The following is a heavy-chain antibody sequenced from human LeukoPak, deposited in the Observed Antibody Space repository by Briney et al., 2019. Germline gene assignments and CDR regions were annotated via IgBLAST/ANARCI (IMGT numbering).Heavy chain of an antibody. CDR2: IKQDGSEK. V-gene: IGHV3-7*03. J-gene: IGHJ4*02. CDR3: ARDNPPDY. CDR1: GFTFSSSW. Sequence: GGSLRLSCAASGFTFSSSWMSWVRQAPGKGLEWVANIKQDGSEKSYVESVRGRFTISRDNAKNSLYLQLNSLRAEDTALYYCARDNPPDYWGQGTLVTVSS.